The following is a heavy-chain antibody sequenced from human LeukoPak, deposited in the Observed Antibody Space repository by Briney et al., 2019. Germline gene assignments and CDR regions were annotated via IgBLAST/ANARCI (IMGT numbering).Heavy chain of an antibody. V-gene: IGHV4-39*01. CDR2: IYYSGST. CDR3: ARQEVTLRGPDY. D-gene: IGHD2-21*02. J-gene: IGHJ4*02. Sequence: SETLSLTCTVSGGSISSSSYYWGWIRQPPGKGLEWIGSIYYSGSTYYNPSLKSRVTISVDTSKNQFSLKLSSVTAADTAVYYCARQEVTLRGPDYWGQGTLVTVSS. CDR1: GGSISSSSYY.